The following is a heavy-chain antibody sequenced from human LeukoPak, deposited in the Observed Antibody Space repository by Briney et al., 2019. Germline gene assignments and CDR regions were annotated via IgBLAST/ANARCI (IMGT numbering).Heavy chain of an antibody. V-gene: IGHV3-53*01. J-gene: IGHJ4*02. CDR2: IYSGGST. CDR1: GFTFSSYA. Sequence: PGGSLRPSCAASGFTFSSYAMHWVRQAPGKGLEWVSVIYSGGSTYYADSVKGRFTISRDNSKNTLYLQMNSLRAEDTAVYYCASLTLTGIDYWGQGTLVTVSS. D-gene: IGHD1-14*01. CDR3: ASLTLTGIDY.